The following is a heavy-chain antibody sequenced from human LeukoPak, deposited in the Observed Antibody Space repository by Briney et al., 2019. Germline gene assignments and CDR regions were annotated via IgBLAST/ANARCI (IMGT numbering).Heavy chain of an antibody. J-gene: IGHJ4*02. V-gene: IGHV4-34*01. D-gene: IGHD3-9*01. Sequence: SETLSLTCAVYGGSFSGYYWSWIRQPPGKGLEWIGEINHSGSTNYNPSLKSRVTISVDTSKNQFSLKLSSVTAADTAVYYCAREEGERYFDWLLWDYWGQGTLVTVSS. CDR3: AREEGERYFDWLLWDY. CDR1: GGSFSGYY. CDR2: INHSGST.